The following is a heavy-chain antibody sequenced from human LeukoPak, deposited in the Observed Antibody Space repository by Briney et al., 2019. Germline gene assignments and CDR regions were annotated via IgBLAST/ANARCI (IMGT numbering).Heavy chain of an antibody. CDR2: IWCDGSNK. J-gene: IGHJ4*02. CDR1: GFTFSSYG. Sequence: GGSLRLSCAASGFTFSSYGMPWVRQAPGKGLEWVAVIWCDGSNKYYADSVKGRFTISRDNSKNTLYLQMNSLRAEDTAVYYCARDDNYDSSGYHDYWGQGTLVTVSS. V-gene: IGHV3-33*01. D-gene: IGHD3-22*01. CDR3: ARDDNYDSSGYHDY.